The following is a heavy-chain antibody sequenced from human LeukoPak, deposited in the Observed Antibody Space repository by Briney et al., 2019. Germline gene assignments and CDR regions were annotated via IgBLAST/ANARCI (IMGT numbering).Heavy chain of an antibody. CDR1: GFTFSSYA. CDR2: ISGSGGST. J-gene: IGHJ3*02. Sequence: GGSLRLSCAASGFTFSSYAMSWVRQAPGKGLEWVSAISGSGGSTYYADSVEGRFTISRDNSKNTLYLQMNSLRAEDTAVYYCAKDMEVYCSSTSCYLSAFDIWGQGTMVTVSS. CDR3: AKDMEVYCSSTSCYLSAFDI. D-gene: IGHD2-2*01. V-gene: IGHV3-23*01.